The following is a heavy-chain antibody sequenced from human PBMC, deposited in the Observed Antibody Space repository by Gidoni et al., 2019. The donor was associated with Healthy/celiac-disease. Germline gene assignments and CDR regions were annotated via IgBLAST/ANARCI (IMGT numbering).Heavy chain of an antibody. J-gene: IGHJ6*02. CDR2: IYYSGST. CDR3: ARVSGYYDSSGSNNYGMDV. V-gene: IGHV4-31*03. CDR1: GGSISRGGYS. Sequence: QVQLQESGPGLVKPSQTLSLTCTVSGGSISRGGYSWSWIRQHPGKGLEWIGYIYYSGSTYYNPSLKSRVTISVDTSKNQFSLKLSSVTAADTAVYYCARVSGYYDSSGSNNYGMDVWGQGTTVTVSS. D-gene: IGHD3-22*01.